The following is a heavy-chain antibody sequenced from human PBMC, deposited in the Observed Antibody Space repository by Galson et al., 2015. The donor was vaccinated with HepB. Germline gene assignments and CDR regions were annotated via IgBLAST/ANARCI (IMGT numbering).Heavy chain of an antibody. CDR3: ARARGSGSYYKY. V-gene: IGHV3-30*04. D-gene: IGHD3-10*01. J-gene: IGHJ4*02. CDR1: GFTFSSYA. Sequence: SLRLSCAASGFTFSSYAMHWVRQAPGEGLEWVAVISYDGSNKYYADSVKGRFTISRDNSKNTLYLQMNSLRAEDTAVYYCARARGSGSYYKYWGQGTLVTVSS. CDR2: ISYDGSNK.